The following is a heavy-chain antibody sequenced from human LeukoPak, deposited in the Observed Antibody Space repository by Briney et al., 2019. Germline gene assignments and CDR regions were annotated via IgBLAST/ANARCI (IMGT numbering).Heavy chain of an antibody. Sequence: SETLSLTCTVSGGSISGYYWSWIRQPPGKRLEWIGYINYSGSTNYNPSLKSRVTISVDTSKNQFSLKLSSVTAADTAVYYCARAAVTTSRYFQHWGQGTLVTVSS. CDR3: ARAAVTTSRYFQH. D-gene: IGHD4-17*01. CDR1: GGSISGYY. V-gene: IGHV4-59*01. J-gene: IGHJ1*01. CDR2: INYSGST.